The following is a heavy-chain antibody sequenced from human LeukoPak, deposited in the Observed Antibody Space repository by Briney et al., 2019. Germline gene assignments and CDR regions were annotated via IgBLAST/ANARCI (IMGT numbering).Heavy chain of an antibody. J-gene: IGHJ4*02. CDR3: ARLTYYYGSGSYNY. Sequence: SETLSLTCAVYGGSFSGYYWSWIRQPPGKGLEWIGEINHSGSTNYNPSLKSRVTISVDTSKNQFSLKLSSVTAADTAVYYCARLTYYYGSGSYNYWGQGALVTVSS. D-gene: IGHD3-10*01. CDR1: GGSFSGYY. CDR2: INHSGST. V-gene: IGHV4-34*01.